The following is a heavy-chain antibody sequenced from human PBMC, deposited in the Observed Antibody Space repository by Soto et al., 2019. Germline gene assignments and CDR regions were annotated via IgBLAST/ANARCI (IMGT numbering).Heavy chain of an antibody. Sequence: PGGSLRRSCAASGCTRSSNEMCWVRQAPGKGLEWVSAISGSGGSTYYADSVKGRFTISRDNSKNTLYLQMNSLRAEDTAVYYCAKDPDSSGYYSHYYYYGMDVWGQGTTVTVSS. V-gene: IGHV3-23*01. CDR1: GCTRSSNE. CDR3: AKDPDSSGYYSHYYYYGMDV. J-gene: IGHJ6*02. CDR2: ISGSGGST. D-gene: IGHD3-22*01.